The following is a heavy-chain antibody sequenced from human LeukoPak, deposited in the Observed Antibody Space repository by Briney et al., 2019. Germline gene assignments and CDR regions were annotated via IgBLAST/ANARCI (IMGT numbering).Heavy chain of an antibody. J-gene: IGHJ4*02. D-gene: IGHD3-3*01. Sequence: IYSTGITNYTPSLKSRVTMSVDTSKNQFSLKLSSVTAADTAVYYCARLRPGVSVFGVAPDYWGQGTLVTVSS. CDR2: IYSTGIT. CDR3: ARLRPGVSVFGVAPDY. V-gene: IGHV4-4*07.